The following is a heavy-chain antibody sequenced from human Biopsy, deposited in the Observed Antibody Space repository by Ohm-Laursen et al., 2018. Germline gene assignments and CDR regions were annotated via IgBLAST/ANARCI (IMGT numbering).Heavy chain of an antibody. V-gene: IGHV4-61*01. Sequence: TLSLTCSVSGGSVSDSFHFWSWIRQAPGKGLEWIGYISYSRDTNYNPSLKSRITISVDTSKNQFSLKLTSVTAADTAVYYCAKHGSGWTGDDAFHIWGQGTMVTVSS. D-gene: IGHD6-19*01. CDR2: ISYSRDT. J-gene: IGHJ3*02. CDR1: GGSVSDSFHF. CDR3: AKHGSGWTGDDAFHI.